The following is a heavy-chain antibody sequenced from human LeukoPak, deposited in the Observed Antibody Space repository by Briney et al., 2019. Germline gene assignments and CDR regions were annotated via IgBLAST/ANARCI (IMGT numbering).Heavy chain of an antibody. J-gene: IGHJ4*02. V-gene: IGHV3-33*01. Sequence: PGGSLRLSCAASGFTFRNHGMHWIRQAPGKGLEWVAILWYDGSNKYYAASVNGRFTISRDNSKNTLYLQMNSLRDDDTAVYYCVRDRGALQYFDYWGQGTLVTVSS. CDR2: LWYDGSNK. D-gene: IGHD2/OR15-2a*01. CDR1: GFTFRNHG. CDR3: VRDRGALQYFDY.